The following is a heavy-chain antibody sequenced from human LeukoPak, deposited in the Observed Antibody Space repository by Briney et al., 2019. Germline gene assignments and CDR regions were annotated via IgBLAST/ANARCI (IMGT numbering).Heavy chain of an antibody. CDR3: AKEKSGWYYFDY. CDR1: GFTFSGYA. V-gene: IGHV3-23*01. D-gene: IGHD6-19*01. J-gene: IGHJ4*02. Sequence: QAGGSLRLSCAASGFTFSGYAMNWVRQAPGKGLEWVSAISGNGGSTYYADSVKGRFTISRDNSKNTLYLQMNSLRAEDTAVYYCAKEKSGWYYFDYWGQGTLVTVSS. CDR2: ISGNGGST.